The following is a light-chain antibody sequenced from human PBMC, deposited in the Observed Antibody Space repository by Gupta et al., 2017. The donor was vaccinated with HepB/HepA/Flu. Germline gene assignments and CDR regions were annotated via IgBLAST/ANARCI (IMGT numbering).Light chain of an antibody. V-gene: IGLV3-21*02. CDR3: QVQARDSEHVG. CDR1: NIGSYS. CDR2: ADS. J-gene: IGLJ3*02. Sequence: SSVPTQPPSVSVAPGETVRMTCGGNNIGSYSVPWYHQTPDQDPVLGLQADSDRPSGIPDRGAGSTSGSKANPNLTMAEGGDEADDDWQVQARDSEHVGFGGGTKVTVL.